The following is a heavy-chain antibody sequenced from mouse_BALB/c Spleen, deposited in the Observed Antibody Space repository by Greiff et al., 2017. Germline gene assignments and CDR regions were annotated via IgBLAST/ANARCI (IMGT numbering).Heavy chain of an antibody. CDR2: IDPENGNT. CDR1: GFNIKDYY. D-gene: IGHD2-2*01. Sequence: EVKLMESGAELVRPGALVKLSCKASGFNIKDYYMHWVKQRPEQGLEWIGWIDPENGNTIYDPKFQGKASITADTSSNTAYLPLSSLTSEDTAVYYCATAYGYDGGYYAMDYWGQGTSVTVSS. V-gene: IGHV14-1*02. CDR3: ATAYGYDGGYYAMDY. J-gene: IGHJ4*01.